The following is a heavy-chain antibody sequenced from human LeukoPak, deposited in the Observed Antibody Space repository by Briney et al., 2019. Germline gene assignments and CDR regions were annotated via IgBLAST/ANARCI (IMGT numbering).Heavy chain of an antibody. J-gene: IGHJ6*03. CDR3: ARGITMVRGVISYYMDV. D-gene: IGHD3-10*01. CDR2: IYYSGST. V-gene: IGHV4-59*01. Sequence: PSETVSLMCTVYAGSNSSFYWRWIRQPPGKGLEWLVYIYYSGSTNYNPSLKSRVTISVDTSKNQFSLKLSSVTAADTAVYYCARGITMVRGVISYYMDVWGKGTTVTISS. CDR1: AGSNSSFY.